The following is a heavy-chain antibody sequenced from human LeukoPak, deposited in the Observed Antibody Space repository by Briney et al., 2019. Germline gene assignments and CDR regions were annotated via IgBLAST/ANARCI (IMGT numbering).Heavy chain of an antibody. CDR2: ISYDGSNK. V-gene: IGHV3-30*04. J-gene: IGHJ6*04. CDR3: ARDVIIMVRGVITYYYHGMDV. CDR1: GFTFSSYA. Sequence: GGSLRLSCAASGFTFSSYAMHWVRQAPGKGLEWVAVISYDGSNKYYADSVKGRFTISRDNSKNTLYLQMNSLRAEDTVAYYCARDVIIMVRGVITYYYHGMDVWGKGTTVTVSS. D-gene: IGHD3-10*01.